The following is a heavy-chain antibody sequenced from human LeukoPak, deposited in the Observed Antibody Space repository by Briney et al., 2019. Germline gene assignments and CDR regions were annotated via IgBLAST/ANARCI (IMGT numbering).Heavy chain of an antibody. Sequence: SETLSLTCTVSAGSICSSSYYWGWIRQPPGKGLEWIGSIYYSGSTYYNPSLKSRVTISVDTSKNQFSLKLSSVTAADTAVYYCARHKRIQLSHFDYWGQGTLVTVSS. CDR3: ARHKRIQLSHFDY. CDR2: IYYSGST. J-gene: IGHJ4*02. V-gene: IGHV4-39*01. D-gene: IGHD5-18*01. CDR1: AGSICSSSYY.